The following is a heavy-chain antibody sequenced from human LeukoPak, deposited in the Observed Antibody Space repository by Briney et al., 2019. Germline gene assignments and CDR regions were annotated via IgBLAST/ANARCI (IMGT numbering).Heavy chain of an antibody. CDR2: ISYDGSNK. CDR3: ARATPEDAFDI. CDR1: GFTFSSYA. V-gene: IGHV3-30-3*01. Sequence: GGSLRLSCAASGFTFSSYAMHWVRQAPGKGLEWVAVISYDGSNKYYADSVKGRFTISRDNSKNTPYLQMNSLRAEDTAVYYCARATPEDAFDIWGQGTMVTVSS. J-gene: IGHJ3*02.